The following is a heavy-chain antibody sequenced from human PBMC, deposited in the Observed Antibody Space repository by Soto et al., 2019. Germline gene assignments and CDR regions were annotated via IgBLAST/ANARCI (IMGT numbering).Heavy chain of an antibody. D-gene: IGHD4-4*01. CDR2: IIPILGIA. Sequence: QVQLVQSGAEVKKPGSSVKVSCKASGGTFSSYTISWVRQAPGQGLEWMGRIIPILGIANYAQKFQGRVTITADKSTSTAYMELSSLRSEDTAVYYCARRDDYSNYDSYYYMDVWGKGTTVTVSS. V-gene: IGHV1-69*02. J-gene: IGHJ6*03. CDR3: ARRDDYSNYDSYYYMDV. CDR1: GGTFSSYT.